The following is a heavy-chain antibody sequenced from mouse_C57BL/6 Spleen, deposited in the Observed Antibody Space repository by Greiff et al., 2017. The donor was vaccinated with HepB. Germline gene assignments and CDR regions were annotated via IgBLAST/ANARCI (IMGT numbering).Heavy chain of an antibody. CDR2: ISSGGDYI. D-gene: IGHD1-1*01. J-gene: IGHJ3*01. CDR3: TLYYYGSSSFAY. CDR1: GFTFSSYA. V-gene: IGHV5-9-1*02. Sequence: DVQLQESGEGLVKPGGSLKLSCAASGFTFSSYAMSWVRQTPEKRLEWVAYISSGGDYIYYADTVKGRFTISRDNARNTLYLQMSSLKSEDTAMYYCTLYYYGSSSFAYWGQGTLVTVSA.